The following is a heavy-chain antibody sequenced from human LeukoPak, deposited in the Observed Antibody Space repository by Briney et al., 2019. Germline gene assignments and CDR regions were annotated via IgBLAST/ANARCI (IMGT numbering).Heavy chain of an antibody. J-gene: IGHJ6*03. CDR3: ARATNGRYYYYYMDV. CDR1: GFTFSSYS. Sequence: GGSLRLPCAASGFTFSSYSMNWVRQAPGKGLEWVSYISSSGNTIYYADSVKGRFTISRDNAKNSLYLQMNSLRAEDTAVYYCARATNGRYYYYYMDVWGKGTTVTVSS. D-gene: IGHD2-8*01. CDR2: ISSSGNTI. V-gene: IGHV3-48*01.